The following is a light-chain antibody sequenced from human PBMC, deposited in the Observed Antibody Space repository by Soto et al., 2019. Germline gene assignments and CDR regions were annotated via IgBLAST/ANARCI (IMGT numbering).Light chain of an antibody. CDR3: QQSFSTPPT. CDR1: QSISSY. Sequence: DIQMTQSPSSLSASVGDRVTITCRASQSISSYLNWYQQKLGKAPKLLMYAASSLQSGVPSRFSGIGSGTDFTLTISSLKPEDFATYYCQQSFSTPPTFGQGNKVEIK. V-gene: IGKV1-39*01. J-gene: IGKJ1*01. CDR2: AAS.